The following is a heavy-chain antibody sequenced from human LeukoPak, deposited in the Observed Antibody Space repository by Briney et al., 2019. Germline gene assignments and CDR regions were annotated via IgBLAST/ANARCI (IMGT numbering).Heavy chain of an antibody. CDR3: ARGQFQRDF. Sequence: SETLSLTCAVYGGPFSDYYWSWIRQPPGKGLEWIGKINHSGSTNYRPSLKSRVTISIDTSKNQFSLKLKSMTAADTAVYYCARGQFQRDFWGQGSLVTVSS. CDR1: GGPFSDYY. V-gene: IGHV4-34*01. J-gene: IGHJ4*02. CDR2: INHSGST.